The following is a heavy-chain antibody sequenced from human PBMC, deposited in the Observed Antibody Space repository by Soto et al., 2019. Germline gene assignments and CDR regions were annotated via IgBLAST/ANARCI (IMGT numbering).Heavy chain of an antibody. J-gene: IGHJ4*02. CDR3: ATDDYGNSRLHY. D-gene: IGHD4-17*01. Sequence: SETLSLTCTVSGGSISSYYWSWIRQPPGKGLEWIGYIYYSGSTNYNPSLKSRVTISVDTSKDQFSLKLSSVTAADTAVYYCATDDYGNSRLHYWGQGTLVTVSS. CDR1: GGSISSYY. V-gene: IGHV4-59*01. CDR2: IYYSGST.